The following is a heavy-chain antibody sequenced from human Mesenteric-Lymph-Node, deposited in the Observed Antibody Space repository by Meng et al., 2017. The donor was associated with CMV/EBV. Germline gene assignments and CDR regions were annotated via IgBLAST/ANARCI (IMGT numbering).Heavy chain of an antibody. D-gene: IGHD3-10*01. CDR3: AAYYGSATFHYNGIDF. CDR1: GGSISSSSYY. V-gene: IGHV4-39*07. CDR2: IYYSGST. J-gene: IGHJ4*02. Sequence: SETLSLTCTVSGGSISSSSYYWGWIRQPPGKGLEWIGSIYYSGSTYYSPSLNSRVTISVDTSKSQFSLKLNSVTPADTAVYYCAAYYGSATFHYNGIDFWGQGALVTVSS.